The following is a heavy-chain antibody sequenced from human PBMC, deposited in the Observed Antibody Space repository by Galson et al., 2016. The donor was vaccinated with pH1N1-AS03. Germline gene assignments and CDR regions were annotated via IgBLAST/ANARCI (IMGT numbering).Heavy chain of an antibody. CDR3: SRQPSFYDTSGLPDAFDI. CDR2: FNPSTGST. Sequence: SVKVSCKASGYSFSDYYIHRVRQAPGLGLDWMGRFNPSTGSTKYAQQFLGRFTMTRDTSIRTAYMELSRLTSDDTAVYYCSRQPSFYDTSGLPDAFDIWGQGTMVTVSS. J-gene: IGHJ3*02. CDR1: GYSFSDYY. D-gene: IGHD3-22*01. V-gene: IGHV1-2*06.